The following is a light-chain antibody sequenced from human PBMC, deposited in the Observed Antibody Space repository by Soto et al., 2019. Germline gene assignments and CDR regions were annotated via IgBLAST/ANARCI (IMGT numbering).Light chain of an antibody. Sequence: ETVMTQSPATLSVSPGERATLSCRASQSFSSDLAWYQQRPGQALRVLIYGASTRATGFPARFSGSGSGTEFTLTISSLQSEDFEIHYCQQYNNWPRTFGHGSQVDI. CDR1: QSFSSD. J-gene: IGKJ1*01. CDR2: GAS. CDR3: QQYNNWPRT. V-gene: IGKV3-15*01.